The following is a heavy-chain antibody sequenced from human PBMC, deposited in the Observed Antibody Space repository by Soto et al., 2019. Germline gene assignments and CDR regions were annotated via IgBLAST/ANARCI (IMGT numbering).Heavy chain of an antibody. J-gene: IGHJ4*02. D-gene: IGHD3-16*01. CDR1: GFSLNNARMG. CDR3: ARIVGEYGRYYFDS. CDR2: IFSSDEK. Sequence: QVALKESGPVLVKPTETLTLTCNVSGFSLNNARMGVSWIRQPPGTAPEWLAHIFSSDEKSYSRSLMPRLTISKGTSERQVVLIMTNADPADTATYFCARIVGEYGRYYFDSWGPGTLVTVSS. V-gene: IGHV2-26*01.